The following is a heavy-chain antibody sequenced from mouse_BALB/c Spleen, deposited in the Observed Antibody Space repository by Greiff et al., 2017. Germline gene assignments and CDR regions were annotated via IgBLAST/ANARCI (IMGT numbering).Heavy chain of an antibody. J-gene: IGHJ2*01. CDR2: ISSGGST. V-gene: IGHV5-6-5*01. Sequence: EVHLVESGGGLVQPGGSLKLSCAASGFTFSSYAMSWVRQTPEKRLEWVASISSGGSTYYPDSVKGRFTISRDNARNILYLQMSSLRSEDTAMYYCAREVITTVVAPNFDYWGQGTTLTVSS. CDR1: GFTFSSYA. CDR3: AREVITTVVAPNFDY. D-gene: IGHD1-1*01.